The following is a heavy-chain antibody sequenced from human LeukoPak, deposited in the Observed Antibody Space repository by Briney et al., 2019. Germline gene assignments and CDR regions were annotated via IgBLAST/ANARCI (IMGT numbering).Heavy chain of an antibody. CDR3: ARDLQLWFGEAPYNWFDP. D-gene: IGHD3-10*01. V-gene: IGHV3-21*01. Sequence: GGSLRLSCAASRFTFSSYSMNWVRQAPGKGLEWVSSISSSSSYIYYADSVKGRFTISRDNSKNTLYLQMNSLRAEDTAVYYCARDLQLWFGEAPYNWFDPWGQGTLVTVSS. J-gene: IGHJ5*02. CDR1: RFTFSSYS. CDR2: ISSSSSYI.